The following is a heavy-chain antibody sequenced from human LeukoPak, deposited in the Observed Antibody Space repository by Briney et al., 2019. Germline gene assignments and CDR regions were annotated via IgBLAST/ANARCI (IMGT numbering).Heavy chain of an antibody. V-gene: IGHV1-69*13. J-gene: IGHJ6*02. Sequence: GASVKVSCKASGYTFTSYYMHWVRQAPGQGLEWMGGIIPLFRTANYAQNFQGRVTITADESTRTAYMELSSLRSEDTAVYYCARIMEYCSSTSCYYGMDVWGQGTTVTVS. CDR2: IIPLFRTA. CDR1: GYTFTSYY. CDR3: ARIMEYCSSTSCYYGMDV. D-gene: IGHD2-2*01.